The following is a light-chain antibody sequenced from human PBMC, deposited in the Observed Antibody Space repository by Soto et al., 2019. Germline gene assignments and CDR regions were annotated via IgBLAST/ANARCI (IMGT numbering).Light chain of an antibody. CDR3: CSLTTSHTYV. CDR2: HVT. CDR1: TSDVGGYEY. Sequence: QSALTQPRSVSGSPGQSVTISCTGTTSDVGGYEYVSWYQQYPGKAPKLLIYHVTYRPSGVSNRYSGSKSGNSASLTISGLQADDEADYYCCSLTTSHTYVFGSGTKLTVL. V-gene: IGLV2-11*01. J-gene: IGLJ1*01.